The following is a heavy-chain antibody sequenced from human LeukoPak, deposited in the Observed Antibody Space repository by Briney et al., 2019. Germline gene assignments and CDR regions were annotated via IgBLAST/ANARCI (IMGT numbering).Heavy chain of an antibody. V-gene: IGHV1-8*03. Sequence: ASVKVSCKASGYSFISYGINWLRQAPGQELEWMGWMNPNSGNTGSAQKFQGRVTITGDTSISTAYMELSGLRFADTTVYYCARTYCGGDCYHDAFDIWGQGTMVTVSS. CDR1: GYSFISYG. D-gene: IGHD2-21*02. CDR2: MNPNSGNT. J-gene: IGHJ3*02. CDR3: ARTYCGGDCYHDAFDI.